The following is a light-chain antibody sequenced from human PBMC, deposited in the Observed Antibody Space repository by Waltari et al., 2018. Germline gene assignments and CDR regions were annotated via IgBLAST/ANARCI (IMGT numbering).Light chain of an antibody. CDR1: SGHSSNV. J-gene: IGLJ3*02. CDR2: VNSDGSH. CDR3: QTGGHGTWV. V-gene: IGLV4-69*01. Sequence: QLVLTQSPSASASLGASVKLTCTLSSGHSSNVIAWLQQQPAKGPRYLMRVNSDGSHSRGDEIPDRFSGSSSGADRYITISSLQSEDEADYYCQTGGHGTWVFGGGTKLTVL.